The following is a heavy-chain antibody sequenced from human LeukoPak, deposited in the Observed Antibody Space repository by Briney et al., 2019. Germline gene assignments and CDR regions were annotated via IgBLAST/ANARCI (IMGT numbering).Heavy chain of an antibody. CDR1: GGSFSGYY. CDR2: INHSGST. Sequence: SETLSLTCAVYGGSFSGYYWSWIRQPPGKGLEWIGEINHSGSTNYNPSLKSRVTISVDTSKNQFSLKLSSVTAADTAVYYCARGYYYGSGSYYNHAQYGFDYWGQGTLVTVSS. V-gene: IGHV4-34*01. J-gene: IGHJ4*02. D-gene: IGHD3-10*01. CDR3: ARGYYYGSGSYYNHAQYGFDY.